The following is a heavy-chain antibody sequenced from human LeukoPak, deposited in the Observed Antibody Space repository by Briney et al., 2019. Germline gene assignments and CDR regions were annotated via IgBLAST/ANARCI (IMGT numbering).Heavy chain of an antibody. Sequence: PGGTLRLSCAASGFTFSNYGMSWVRQAPGKGLEWVSAISGSGGSTYYADSVKGRFTISRDNSKNTLYLQMNSLRAEDTAVYYCAKDREYYDSSGHYDYWGQGTLVTVSS. J-gene: IGHJ4*02. D-gene: IGHD3-22*01. V-gene: IGHV3-23*01. CDR2: ISGSGGST. CDR3: AKDREYYDSSGHYDY. CDR1: GFTFSNYG.